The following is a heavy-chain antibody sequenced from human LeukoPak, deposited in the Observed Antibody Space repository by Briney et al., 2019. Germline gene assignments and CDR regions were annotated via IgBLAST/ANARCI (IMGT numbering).Heavy chain of an antibody. V-gene: IGHV3-66*01. D-gene: IGHD1-26*01. CDR3: AKGAGGSYYYFDY. J-gene: IGHJ4*02. Sequence: GGSLRLSCAASGFTVTSNYMSWVRQAPGKGLEWVSVIYSGNNTYYADSVKGRFTISRDNSKNTLYLQMNSLRAEDTAVYYCAKGAGGSYYYFDYWGQGTLVTVSS. CDR1: GFTVTSNY. CDR2: IYSGNNT.